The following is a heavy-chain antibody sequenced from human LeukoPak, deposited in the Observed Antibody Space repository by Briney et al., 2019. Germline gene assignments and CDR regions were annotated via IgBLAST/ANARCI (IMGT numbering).Heavy chain of an antibody. Sequence: GGSLKISCKGSGYSFTTSWIGWVRQMPEKGLEWMGIIYPGDSDPRYSPSFQGQVTISADKSISTAYLQWSSLKASDTAMYYCARRGYGSGSFGAFDIWGQGTMVTVSS. J-gene: IGHJ3*02. CDR2: IYPGDSDP. CDR3: ARRGYGSGSFGAFDI. D-gene: IGHD3-10*01. CDR1: GYSFTTSW. V-gene: IGHV5-51*01.